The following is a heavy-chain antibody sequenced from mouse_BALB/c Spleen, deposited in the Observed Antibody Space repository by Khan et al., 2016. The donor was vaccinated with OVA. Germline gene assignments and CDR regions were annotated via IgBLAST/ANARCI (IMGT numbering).Heavy chain of an antibody. CDR1: GYTFTSYT. V-gene: IGHV1-4*01. CDR3: AREGAYYRSDGWFAY. Sequence: QVQLTESGAELARPGASVKMSCKASGYTFTSYTMHWVKQRPGQGLEWIGHINPSSGYTNYNQKFKDKATLTADKSSRIAYMQLSSLTSEDSAVYYCAREGAYYRSDGWFAYWGQGTLVTVSA. D-gene: IGHD2-14*01. CDR2: INPSSGYT. J-gene: IGHJ3*01.